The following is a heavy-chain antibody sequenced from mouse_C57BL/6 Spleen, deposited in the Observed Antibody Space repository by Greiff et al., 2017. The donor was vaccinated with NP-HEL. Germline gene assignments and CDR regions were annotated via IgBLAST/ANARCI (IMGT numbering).Heavy chain of an antibody. CDR2: ISSGSSTI. J-gene: IGHJ3*01. CDR3: ARSYYGSSPAWFAY. V-gene: IGHV5-17*01. Sequence: EVMLVESGGGLVKPGGSLKLSCAASGFTFSDYGMHWVRQAPEKGLEWVAYISSGSSTIYYADTVKGRFTISRDNAKNTLFLQMTSLRSEGTAMYYCARSYYGSSPAWFAYWGQGTLVTVSA. CDR1: GFTFSDYG. D-gene: IGHD1-1*01.